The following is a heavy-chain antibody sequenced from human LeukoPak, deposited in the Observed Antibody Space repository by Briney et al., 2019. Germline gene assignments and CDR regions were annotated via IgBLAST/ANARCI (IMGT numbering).Heavy chain of an antibody. CDR1: GFIFNNYW. Sequence: GGSLRLPCVASGFIFNNYWMTWVRQAPGKGLAWVANIKQDGSEKYYVDSVKGRFTISRDNVKNLLSLQMSSLRGEDTAVYYCARVNPLLAPGALDIWGQGTMVAVSS. CDR2: IKQDGSEK. CDR3: ARVNPLLAPGALDI. J-gene: IGHJ3*02. V-gene: IGHV3-7*01.